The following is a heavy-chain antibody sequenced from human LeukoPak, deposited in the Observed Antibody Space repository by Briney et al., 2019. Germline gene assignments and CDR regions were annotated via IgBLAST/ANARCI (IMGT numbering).Heavy chain of an antibody. CDR3: ARPGAGSYVTKVY. CDR2: IKQDGSEK. J-gene: IGHJ4*02. D-gene: IGHD1-26*01. CDR1: GFTFSSYW. Sequence: GGSLRLSCAASGFTFSSYWMSWVRQAPGKGLEWVANIKQDGSEKYYVDSVKGRFTISRDNAKNSLYLQMNSLRAEDTAVYYCARPGAGSYVTKVYWGQGTLVTVSS. V-gene: IGHV3-7*01.